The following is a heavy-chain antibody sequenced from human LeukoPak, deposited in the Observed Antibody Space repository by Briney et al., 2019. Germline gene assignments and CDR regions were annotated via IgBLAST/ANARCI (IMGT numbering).Heavy chain of an antibody. CDR1: GGSISSYY. CDR2: IYYSGST. V-gene: IGHV4-59*01. J-gene: IGHJ6*03. Sequence: SETLSLTCTVSGGSISSYYWSWIRQPPGKGLEWIGYIYYSGSTNYNPSLKSRVTISVDTSKNQFSLKLSSVTAADTAVYYCARVDFWSGYFYYYMDVWGKGTTVTVSS. CDR3: ARVDFWSGYFYYYMDV. D-gene: IGHD3-3*01.